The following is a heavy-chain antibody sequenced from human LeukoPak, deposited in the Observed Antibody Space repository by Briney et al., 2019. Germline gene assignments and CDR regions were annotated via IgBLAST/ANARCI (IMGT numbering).Heavy chain of an antibody. Sequence: PSETLSLTCTVSGGSISSYYWSWIRQPAGKGLEWIGRIYTSGSTNYNPSLKSRVTISVDTSKNQFSLKLSSVTAADTAVYYCARVPDSSGYYHYPTPYFDYWGQGTLVTVSS. CDR3: ARVPDSSGYYHYPTPYFDY. J-gene: IGHJ4*02. D-gene: IGHD3-22*01. CDR2: IYTSGST. CDR1: GGSISSYY. V-gene: IGHV4-4*07.